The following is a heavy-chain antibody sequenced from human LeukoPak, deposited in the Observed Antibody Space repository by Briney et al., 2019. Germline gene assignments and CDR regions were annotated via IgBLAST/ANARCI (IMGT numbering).Heavy chain of an antibody. Sequence: GSSVKVSCKASGGTFSNYAIGWVRQAPGQXXXXMGRVIPDLGITNYAQKLQGRVAITADTSTNTAYMELTSLTSEDTAVYYCAKDRHSCGSPTCYNGLDVWGQGTTVTVSS. CDR3: AKDRHSCGSPTCYNGLDV. CDR2: VIPDLGIT. D-gene: IGHD2-2*01. V-gene: IGHV1-69*04. J-gene: IGHJ6*02. CDR1: GGTFSNYA.